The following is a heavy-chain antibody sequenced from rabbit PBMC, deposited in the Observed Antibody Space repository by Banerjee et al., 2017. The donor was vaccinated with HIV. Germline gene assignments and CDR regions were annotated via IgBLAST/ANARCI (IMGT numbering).Heavy chain of an antibody. CDR2: IYAGSGSA. V-gene: IGHV1S45*01. Sequence: QQQLVESGGGLVKPGASLTLTCKASGFSFSGGYWICWVRQAPGKGLEWIACIYAGSGSALYVSWAKGRFTISKTSSTTVTLQMTSLTAADTATYFCAREESDGGGHLKLWGPGTLVTVS. CDR3: AREESDGGGHLKL. D-gene: IGHD2-1*01. J-gene: IGHJ4*01. CDR1: GFSFSGGYW.